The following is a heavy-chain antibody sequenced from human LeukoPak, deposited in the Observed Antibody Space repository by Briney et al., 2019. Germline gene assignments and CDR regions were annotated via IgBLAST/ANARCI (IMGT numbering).Heavy chain of an antibody. J-gene: IGHJ5*02. CDR3: ARSYCGGACYSEEGWFDR. Sequence: RGASVTVSCKASGGTFCTYAIRWVRQAPGQGLEWMGGLIPLFDRANYAQNFQDRVTITADESTSTAYMELSSLTSEDTVVYYCARSYCGGACYSEEGWFDRWGQGTLVIVSS. D-gene: IGHD2-21*02. V-gene: IGHV1-69*13. CDR1: GGTFCTYA. CDR2: LIPLFDRA.